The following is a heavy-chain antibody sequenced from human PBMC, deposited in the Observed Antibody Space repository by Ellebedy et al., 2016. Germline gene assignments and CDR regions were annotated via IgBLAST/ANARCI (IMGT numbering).Heavy chain of an antibody. V-gene: IGHV3-30-3*01. CDR2: ISYDGSNK. Sequence: GGSLRLSCAASGFTFSSYAMHWVRQAPGKGLEWVAVISYDGSNKYYADSVKGRFTISRDNSKNTLYLQMNSLRAEDTALSYCAKGPEITMFRGVIIMGGGAFDIWGQGTMVTVSS. CDR1: GFTFSSYA. CDR3: AKGPEITMFRGVIIMGGGAFDI. D-gene: IGHD3-10*01. J-gene: IGHJ3*02.